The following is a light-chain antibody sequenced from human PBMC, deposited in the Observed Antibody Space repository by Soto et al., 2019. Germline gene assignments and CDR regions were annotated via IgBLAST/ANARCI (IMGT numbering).Light chain of an antibody. CDR1: SSDVGGYNY. V-gene: IGLV2-14*01. CDR3: SSYPSSSTLDWV. Sequence: QSALTQPASVSGSPGQSITISCTGTSSDVGGYNYVSWYQQHPGKAPKLMIYDVSNRPSGVSNRFSGSKSGNTASLTISGLQAEDEADYYCSSYPSSSTLDWVFGGGTKLTVL. CDR2: DVS. J-gene: IGLJ3*02.